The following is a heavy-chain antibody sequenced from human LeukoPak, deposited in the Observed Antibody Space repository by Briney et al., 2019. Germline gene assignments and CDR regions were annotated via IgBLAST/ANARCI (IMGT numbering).Heavy chain of an antibody. D-gene: IGHD1-26*01. CDR2: ISYDGSNK. J-gene: IGHJ4*02. CDR3: AKTLGESGSYYVY. Sequence: GGSLRLSCAATGFTVSSKYMSWVRQAPGKALEWVAVISYDGSNKYYADSVKGRFTISRDNSKNTLYLQMNSLRAEDTAVYYCAKTLGESGSYYVYWGQGTLVTVSS. V-gene: IGHV3-30*18. CDR1: GFTVSSKY.